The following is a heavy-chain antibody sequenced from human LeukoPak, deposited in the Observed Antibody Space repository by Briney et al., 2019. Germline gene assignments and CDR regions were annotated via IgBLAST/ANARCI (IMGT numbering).Heavy chain of an antibody. CDR1: GGSFSGYY. Sequence: SETLSLTCAVYGGSFSGYYWSWIRQPPGKGLEWIGEINHSGSTNYNPSLKSRVNISVDTSKNQFSLKLSSVTAADTAVYYCARGRSFWSGYYFYYYYMDVWGKGTTVTVSS. CDR3: ARGRSFWSGYYFYYYYMDV. CDR2: INHSGST. J-gene: IGHJ6*03. D-gene: IGHD3-3*01. V-gene: IGHV4-34*01.